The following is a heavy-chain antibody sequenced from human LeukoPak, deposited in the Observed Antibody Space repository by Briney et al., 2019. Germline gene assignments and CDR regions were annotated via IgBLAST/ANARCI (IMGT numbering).Heavy chain of an antibody. J-gene: IGHJ5*02. CDR1: GYTFTGYY. V-gene: IGHV1-2*02. Sequence: GASVKVSCKASGYTFTGYYMHWVRQAPGQGLEWMGRINPKSGGTNYAQKFQGRVTMTTDTSMSTAYMEVSRLTSDDTAVYYCARGIPGAHHWFDPWGQGTLVTVSS. CDR2: INPKSGGT. CDR3: ARGIPGAHHWFDP.